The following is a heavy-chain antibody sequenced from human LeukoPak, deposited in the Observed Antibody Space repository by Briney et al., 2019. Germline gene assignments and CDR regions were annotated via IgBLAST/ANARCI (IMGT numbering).Heavy chain of an antibody. CDR1: GGSISSYY. V-gene: IGHV4-59*01. Sequence: SETLSLTCTLSGGSISSYYWSWIRQPPGKGLEWIGYIYYSGSTNYNPSLKSRVTISVDTSKNQFSLKLSSVTAADTAVYYCARVSGSYYFDYWGQGTLVTVSS. J-gene: IGHJ4*02. CDR3: ARVSGSYYFDY. CDR2: IYYSGST. D-gene: IGHD1-26*01.